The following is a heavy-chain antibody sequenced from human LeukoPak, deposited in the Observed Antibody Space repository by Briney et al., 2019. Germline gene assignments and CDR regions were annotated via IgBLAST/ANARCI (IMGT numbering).Heavy chain of an antibody. CDR2: IKSKTDGGTT. D-gene: IGHD6-6*01. Sequence: PGGSLRLSCAAYGFTFSNAWMSWVRQAPGKGLEWVGRIKSKTDGGTTDYAAPVKGRFTISRDDSKNTLYLQMNSLKTEDTAVYYCTTDPPYSSSSYFDYWGQGTLVTVSS. J-gene: IGHJ4*02. V-gene: IGHV3-15*01. CDR1: GFTFSNAW. CDR3: TTDPPYSSSSYFDY.